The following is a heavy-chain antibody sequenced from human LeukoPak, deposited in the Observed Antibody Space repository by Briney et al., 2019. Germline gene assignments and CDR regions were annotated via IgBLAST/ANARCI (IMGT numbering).Heavy chain of an antibody. CDR3: AREEDCSSTSCYNYYYYGMDV. J-gene: IGHJ6*02. Sequence: GGSLRLSCAASGFTFSYYWMHWVRQAPGKGLEWVSSISSSSSYIYYADSVKGRFTISRDNAKNSLYLQMNSLRAEDTAVYYCAREEDCSSTSCYNYYYYGMDVWGQGTTVTVSS. D-gene: IGHD2-2*01. V-gene: IGHV3-21*01. CDR2: ISSSSSYI. CDR1: GFTFSYYW.